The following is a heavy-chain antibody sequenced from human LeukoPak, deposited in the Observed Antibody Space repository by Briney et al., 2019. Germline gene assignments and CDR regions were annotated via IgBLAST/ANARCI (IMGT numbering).Heavy chain of an antibody. CDR3: ARDSGYSGYVLFDY. D-gene: IGHD5-12*01. CDR2: ISVYNGNT. CDR1: GYTFTSYG. V-gene: IGHV1-18*01. J-gene: IGHJ4*02. Sequence: ASLKGSCKASGYTFTSYGISWVRQAPGQGVEWMGWISVYNGNTNYAQKLQGRVTMTTDTSTRTAYMELRSLRFDDTAVYYCARDSGYSGYVLFDYWGQGTLVTVSS.